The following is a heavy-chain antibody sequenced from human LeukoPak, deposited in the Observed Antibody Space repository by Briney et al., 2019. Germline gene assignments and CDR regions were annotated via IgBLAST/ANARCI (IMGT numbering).Heavy chain of an antibody. CDR3: ATSAYGYGSRSYFNNY. CDR1: GFTFSDYY. V-gene: IGHV3-11*04. CDR2: ISSSGSAI. D-gene: IGHD3-10*01. Sequence: GGSLRLSCAASGFTFSDYYMSWIRQAPGKGLEWVSYISSSGSAIYYADFVKGRFTISRDNAKNSLYLQMNGLRGEDTAVYFCATSAYGYGSRSYFNNYWGQGTQVTVSS. J-gene: IGHJ4*02.